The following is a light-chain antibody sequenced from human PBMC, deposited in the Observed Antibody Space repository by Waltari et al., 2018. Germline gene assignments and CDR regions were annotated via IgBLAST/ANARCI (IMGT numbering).Light chain of an antibody. CDR3: HQYYLTPWT. CDR1: QRVLYSSNTNSY. J-gene: IGKJ1*01. CDR2: WAS. V-gene: IGKV4-1*01. Sequence: DIVVTQSPDSLTLSVGARATIKCKSSQRVLYSSNTNSYLSWYQQKSGQSPSLLIYWASTREAGVPDRLSGSGSGTDFTLTINGLQPEDAAVYFCHQYYLTPWTFGQGTKLEIK.